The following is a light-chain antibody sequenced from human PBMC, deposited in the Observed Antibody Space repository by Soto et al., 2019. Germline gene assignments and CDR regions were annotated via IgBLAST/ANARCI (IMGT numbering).Light chain of an antibody. CDR3: QQYDGPPLT. CDR1: QSVSSY. CDR2: GAS. V-gene: IGKV3-20*01. J-gene: IGKJ3*01. Sequence: EIVLTQSPATLSLSPVERATLSCRASQSVSSYLAWYQQKPGQAPRLLIYGASSRATGIPDRFSGSGSGTDSVLTINRLEPEDSAVYFCQQYDGPPLTFGPGTKVDI.